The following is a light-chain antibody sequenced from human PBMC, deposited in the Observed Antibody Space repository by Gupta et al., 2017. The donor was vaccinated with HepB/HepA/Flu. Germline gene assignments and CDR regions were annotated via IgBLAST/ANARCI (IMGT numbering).Light chain of an antibody. CDR1: SSDVGSYNL. CDR2: EVS. V-gene: IGLV2-23*02. CDR3: CSYAGSSTLV. J-gene: IGLJ2*01. Sequence: QSALTPPASVSGSPGQSITISCTATSSDVGSYNLVSWYQQHPGKAPKLMIYEVSKRPSGVSNRFSGSKSGNTASLTISGLQAEDEADYYCCSYAGSSTLVFGGGTKLTVL.